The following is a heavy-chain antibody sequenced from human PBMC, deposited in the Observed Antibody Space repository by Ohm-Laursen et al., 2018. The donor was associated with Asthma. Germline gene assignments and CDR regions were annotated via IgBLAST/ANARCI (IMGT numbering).Heavy chain of an antibody. CDR1: GGSFSGYY. CDR3: ARGSRYCSSTSCSTAADGMDV. Sequence: SQTLSLTWAVYGGSFSGYYWSWIRQPPGKGLEWIGEINHSGSTNYNPSLKSRVTISVDTSRNQFSLKLSSVTAADTAVYYCARGSRYCSSTSCSTAADGMDVWGQGTTVTVSS. CDR2: INHSGST. V-gene: IGHV4-34*01. D-gene: IGHD2-2*01. J-gene: IGHJ6*02.